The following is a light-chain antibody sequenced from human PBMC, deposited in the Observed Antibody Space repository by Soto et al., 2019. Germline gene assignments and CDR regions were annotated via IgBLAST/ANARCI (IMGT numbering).Light chain of an antibody. CDR2: GKS. CDR1: SSNIGAGYD. J-gene: IGLJ2*01. CDR3: ATWDDSLNAVV. Sequence: QSVLTQPPSVSGAPGQRVTISCTGSSSNIGAGYDVHWYQQLPGTAPKLLIYGKSNRPSGVPDRFSGSKSGTSASLAISGVQSEDEADYHCATWDDSLNAVVFGGGTKLTVL. V-gene: IGLV1-40*01.